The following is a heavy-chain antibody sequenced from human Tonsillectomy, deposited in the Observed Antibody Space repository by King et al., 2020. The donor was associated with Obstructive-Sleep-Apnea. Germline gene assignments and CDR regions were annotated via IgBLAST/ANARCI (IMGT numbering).Heavy chain of an antibody. D-gene: IGHD1-14*01. J-gene: IGHJ4*02. CDR3: ARDPNNRDGDYFDY. CDR1: GYPFTSYP. V-gene: IGHV1-3*01. CDR2: INAGNGNT. Sequence: QLVQSGAEVRKPGASVKFSCKASGYPFTSYPIHWVRQAPGQKLEWMGWINAGNGNTKYSQKFQGRVTITSDTSASTPYMELSSLRSEDTAVYYCARDPNNRDGDYFDYWGQGALVTVSS.